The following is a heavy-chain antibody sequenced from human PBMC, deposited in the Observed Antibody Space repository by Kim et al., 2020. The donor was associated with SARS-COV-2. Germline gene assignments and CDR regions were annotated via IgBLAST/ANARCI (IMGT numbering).Heavy chain of an antibody. CDR1: GGSFSGYY. D-gene: IGHD2-2*01. CDR3: ARRDCSSTSCPFDY. V-gene: IGHV4-34*01. CDR2: INHSGST. Sequence: SETLSLTCAVYGGSFSGYYWSWIRKPPGKGLEWIGEINHSGSTNYNPSLKSRVTISVDTSKNQFSLKLSSVTAADTAVYYCARRDCSSTSCPFDYWGQGTLVTVSS. J-gene: IGHJ4*02.